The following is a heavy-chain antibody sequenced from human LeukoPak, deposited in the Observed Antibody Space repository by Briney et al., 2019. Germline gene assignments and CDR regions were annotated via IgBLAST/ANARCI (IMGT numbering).Heavy chain of an antibody. D-gene: IGHD2-15*01. Sequence: GGSLRLPRTASGFTFSTYAMTWVRQAPGKGLEWISSMSSGSRYIYYADSVRGRFTISRDNTRNSLFLLMNNLRAEDTAIYYCARDRPTGASRVFVVQWGQGTPVTVSS. CDR2: MSSGSRYI. V-gene: IGHV3-21*06. J-gene: IGHJ4*02. CDR3: ARDRPTGASRVFVVQ. CDR1: GFTFSTYA.